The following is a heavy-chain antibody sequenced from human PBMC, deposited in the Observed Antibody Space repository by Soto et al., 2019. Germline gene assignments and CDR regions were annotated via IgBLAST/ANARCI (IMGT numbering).Heavy chain of an antibody. CDR1: GFTFSSFA. J-gene: IGHJ4*02. D-gene: IGHD3-10*01. CDR3: AKASGWFGEFDY. CDR2: ISSNGGST. V-gene: IGHV3-64*04. Sequence: GGSLRLSCSASGFTFSSFAMHWVRQAPGKGLEYVSAISSNGGSTYYGDSVKGRFTISRDNSKNTLYLQMNSLRAEDTALYYCAKASGWFGEFDYWGQGTLVTVSS.